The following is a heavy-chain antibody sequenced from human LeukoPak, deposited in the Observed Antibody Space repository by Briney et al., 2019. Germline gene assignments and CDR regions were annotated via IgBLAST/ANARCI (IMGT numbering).Heavy chain of an antibody. Sequence: ASVKVSCKASGGTFSSYAISWVRQAPGQGLERMGWISAYNGDTNYAQKFQGRVTMTTDTSTSTAYMDLRSLTSDDTAVYYCARTEEDFDFLTGYYKANWFDPWGQGTLVTVSS. CDR1: GGTFSSYA. J-gene: IGHJ5*02. CDR2: ISAYNGDT. V-gene: IGHV1-18*01. D-gene: IGHD3-9*01. CDR3: ARTEEDFDFLTGYYKANWFDP.